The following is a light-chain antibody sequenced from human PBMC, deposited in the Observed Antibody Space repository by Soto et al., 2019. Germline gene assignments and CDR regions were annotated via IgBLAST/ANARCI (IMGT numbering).Light chain of an antibody. Sequence: QSVLRQPPSVSGAPGQRVTISCTGSSSNIGAGYDVHWYQQLPGTAPKLLIYGNSNRPSGVPDRFSGSKSGTSASLAITGLQAEDEADYYCQYYDSSLSGVVFGGGTKLTVL. CDR3: QYYDSSLSGVV. CDR2: GNS. J-gene: IGLJ2*01. CDR1: SSNIGAGYD. V-gene: IGLV1-40*01.